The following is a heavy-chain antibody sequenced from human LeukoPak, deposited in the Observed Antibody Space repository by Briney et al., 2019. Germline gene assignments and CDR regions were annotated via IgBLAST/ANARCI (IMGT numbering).Heavy chain of an antibody. V-gene: IGHV4-4*02. Sequence: PSGTLSLTCAVSGGSISSSNWWSWVRQPPGKGLEWIGEIYHSGSTNYNPSLKSRVTISVDKSKNQFSLKLSSVTAADTAVYYCARAGGGYRWVTMILRWGQGTLVTVSS. CDR1: GGSISSSNW. J-gene: IGHJ4*02. CDR3: ARAGGGYRWVTMILR. CDR2: IYHSGST. D-gene: IGHD3-22*01.